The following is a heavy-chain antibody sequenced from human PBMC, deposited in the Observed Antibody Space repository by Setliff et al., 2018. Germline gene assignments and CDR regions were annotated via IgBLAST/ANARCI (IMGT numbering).Heavy chain of an antibody. Sequence: PGGSLRLSCAASGFTFSSYAMHWVRQAPGKGLEWVAVISYDGSNKYYADSVKGRSTISRDNAKNTLYLQMNSLTTEDTAVYYCAKDSLEVVIALHGMDVWGQGTTVTVSS. CDR3: AKDSLEVVIALHGMDV. D-gene: IGHD2-21*01. CDR2: ISYDGSNK. V-gene: IGHV3-30-3*01. J-gene: IGHJ6*02. CDR1: GFTFSSYA.